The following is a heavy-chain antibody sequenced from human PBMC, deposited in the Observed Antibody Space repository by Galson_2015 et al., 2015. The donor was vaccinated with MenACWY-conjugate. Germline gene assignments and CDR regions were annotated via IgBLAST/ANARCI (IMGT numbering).Heavy chain of an antibody. V-gene: IGHV4-38-2*01. CDR2: IYHNGAT. J-gene: IGHJ5*02. Sequence: ETLSLTCPVSGSSVSSGFHWGWIRQSPGKGLDWIGDIYHNGATFYNPSFSGRVTILMDASKNQFSLTLSSVTATDTAVYYCVKNPTLVRDGCDPWG. CDR3: VKNPTLVRDGCDP. D-gene: IGHD2-8*02. CDR1: GSSVSSGFH.